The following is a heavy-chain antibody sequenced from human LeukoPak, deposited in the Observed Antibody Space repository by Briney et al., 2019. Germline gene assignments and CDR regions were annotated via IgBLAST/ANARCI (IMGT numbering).Heavy chain of an antibody. D-gene: IGHD5-12*01. CDR1: GYSFTSYW. CDR2: IYPGDSDT. V-gene: IGHV5-51*01. Sequence: GESLKISCKGSGYSFTSYWIGWVRQMPGKGLEWMGIIYPGDSDTRYSPSFQGQVTISADKSISTAYLQWSSLKASDTAMYYCARHILSGRSPSIYSGYDALTNIYYYYMDVWGKGTTVTVSS. CDR3: ARHILSGRSPSIYSGYDALTNIYYYYMDV. J-gene: IGHJ6*03.